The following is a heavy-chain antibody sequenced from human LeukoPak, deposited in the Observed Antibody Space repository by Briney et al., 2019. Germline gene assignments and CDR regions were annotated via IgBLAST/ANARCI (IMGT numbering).Heavy chain of an antibody. V-gene: IGHV4-34*01. CDR3: ARWARGMDV. CDR2: INHSGST. J-gene: IGHJ6*02. CDR1: GGSFSGYY. Sequence: SETLSLTCAVYGGSFSGYYRSWTRQPPGKGLEWIGEINHSGSTNYNPSLKSRVTISVDTSKNQFSLKLSSVTAADTAVYYCARWARGMDVWGQGTTVTVSS.